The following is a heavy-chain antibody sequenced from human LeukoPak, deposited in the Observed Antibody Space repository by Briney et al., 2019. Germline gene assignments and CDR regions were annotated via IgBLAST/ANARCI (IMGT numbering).Heavy chain of an antibody. CDR1: GLTFSDSW. J-gene: IGHJ4*02. V-gene: IGHV3-21*01. CDR2: ISSSSSSI. CDR3: ARGPLPDY. Sequence: GGSLRLSCAASGLTFSDSWMNWVRQAPGKGLEWVSSISSSSSSIYYADSVKGRFTISRDNAKNSLYLQMNSLRAEDTAVYYCARGPLPDYWGQGTLVTVSS.